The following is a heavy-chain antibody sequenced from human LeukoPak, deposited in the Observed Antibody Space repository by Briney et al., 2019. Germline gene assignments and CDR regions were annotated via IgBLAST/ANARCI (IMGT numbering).Heavy chain of an antibody. Sequence: GGSLRLSCAASGFTFSSYAMSWVRQAPGKGLEWVSAISGSGGSTYYADSVKGRFTISRDNSNNTLYLQMNSLRAEDTAVYYCAKGTYYYDSSGYSRFDYWGQGTLVTVSS. V-gene: IGHV3-23*01. CDR1: GFTFSSYA. CDR2: ISGSGGST. J-gene: IGHJ4*02. D-gene: IGHD3-22*01. CDR3: AKGTYYYDSSGYSRFDY.